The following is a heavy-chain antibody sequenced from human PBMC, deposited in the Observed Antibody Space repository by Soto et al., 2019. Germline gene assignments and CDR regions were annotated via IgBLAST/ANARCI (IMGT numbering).Heavy chain of an antibody. CDR1: GYTFTSYG. Sequence: QVQLVQSGAEVKKPGASVKVSCKASGYTFTSYGISWVRQAPGQGLEWMGWISAYNGNTNYAQKLQGRATMTTDTSTSTAYLELTSLTSDDTAVDYCARDNYEFWSGYSGFDPWGQGTLVTVSS. J-gene: IGHJ5*02. V-gene: IGHV1-18*01. CDR2: ISAYNGNT. D-gene: IGHD3-3*01. CDR3: ARDNYEFWSGYSGFDP.